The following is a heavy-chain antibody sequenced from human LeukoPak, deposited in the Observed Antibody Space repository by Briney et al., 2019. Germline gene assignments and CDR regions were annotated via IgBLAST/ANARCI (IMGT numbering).Heavy chain of an antibody. D-gene: IGHD3-22*01. CDR3: ARTYDSSGYRDY. CDR2: IDPSDSYT. J-gene: IGHJ4*02. V-gene: IGHV5-10-1*01. CDR1: GYSFTSYW. Sequence: GASLKISCKGSGYSFTSYWISWVRQMPGKGLEWMGRIDPSDSYTNYSPSFQGHVTISADKSISTAYLQWSSLKASDTAMYYCARTYDSSGYRDYWGQGTLVTVSS.